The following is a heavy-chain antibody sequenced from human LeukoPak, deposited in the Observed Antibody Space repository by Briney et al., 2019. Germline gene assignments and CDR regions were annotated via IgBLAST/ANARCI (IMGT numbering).Heavy chain of an antibody. CDR2: ICAGGTFT. Sequence: GGSLRLSCTASGFTFSSYAMNGVRQAPGKGREGVAGICAGGTFTYYADSVKGRLTLSSDNSSNTLYLQMNSLTADDTPVYYCAKDLAYTTYGYYFDYRGQGTLVTVSS. V-gene: IGHV3-23*01. CDR1: GFTFSSYA. CDR3: AKDLAYTTYGYYFDY. J-gene: IGHJ4*02. D-gene: IGHD4-17*01.